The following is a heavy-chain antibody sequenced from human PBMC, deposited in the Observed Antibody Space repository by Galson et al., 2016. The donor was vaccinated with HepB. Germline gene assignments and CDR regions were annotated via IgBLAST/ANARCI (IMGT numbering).Heavy chain of an antibody. CDR2: ISAYNGNT. J-gene: IGHJ4*02. CDR1: GYTFTSYG. CDR3: ARDSLVVPAAMWDY. V-gene: IGHV1-18*01. D-gene: IGHD2-2*01. Sequence: SVKVSCKASGYTFTSYGISWVRQAPGQGLEWMGWISAYNGNTNYAQKLQGRVTMTTDTSTSTAYMELRSLRSDDTAVYYCARDSLVVPAAMWDYWGQGTLVTVSS.